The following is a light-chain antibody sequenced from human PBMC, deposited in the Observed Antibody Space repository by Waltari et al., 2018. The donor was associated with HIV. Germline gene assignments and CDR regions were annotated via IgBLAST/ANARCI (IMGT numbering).Light chain of an antibody. CDR3: QQSFNTPLT. J-gene: IGKJ4*01. V-gene: IGKV1-39*01. Sequence: DIHMTQSPSSLPASIGARVTLTSRASQNIIIYLNWYQKKPGKALRFLIDAASSLQSGVPSTFSGSGSGTDFTLTISSLQREDFATYYCQQSFNTPLTFGGGTKVEIK. CDR1: QNIIIY. CDR2: AAS.